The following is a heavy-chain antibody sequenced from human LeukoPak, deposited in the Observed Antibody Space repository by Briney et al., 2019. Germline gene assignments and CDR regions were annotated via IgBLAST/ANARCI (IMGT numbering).Heavy chain of an antibody. CDR2: IYYSGST. CDR1: GGSISSYY. V-gene: IGHV4-59*01. CDR3: ARVGDYGSGSPDY. J-gene: IGHJ4*02. D-gene: IGHD3-10*01. Sequence: SETLSLTCTVSGGSISSYYWSWIRQPSGKGLEWIGYIYYSGSTNYNPSPKSRVTISVDTSKNQFSLKLSSVTAADTAVYYCARVGDYGSGSPDYWGQGTLVTVSS.